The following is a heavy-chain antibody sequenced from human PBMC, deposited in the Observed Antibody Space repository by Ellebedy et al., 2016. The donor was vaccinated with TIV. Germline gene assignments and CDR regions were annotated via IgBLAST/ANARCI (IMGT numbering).Heavy chain of an antibody. V-gene: IGHV3-30*03. D-gene: IGHD3-22*01. CDR2: ISDDGRNK. CDR1: GFSFRSYG. CDR3: VLSLDYDSSGYLFDY. Sequence: GESLKISCATSGFSFRSYGFHWVRQAPGKGLEWVAVISDDGRNKHYADSVKGRFTISRDNSKSTLYLQMDSLRVEDTAMFYCVLSLDYDSSGYLFDYWGQGALVTVSS. J-gene: IGHJ4*02.